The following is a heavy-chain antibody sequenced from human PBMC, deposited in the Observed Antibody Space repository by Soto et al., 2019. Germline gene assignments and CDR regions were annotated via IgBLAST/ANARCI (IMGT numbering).Heavy chain of an antibody. CDR1: GGSVSSGSYY. CDR2: IYYSGST. V-gene: IGHV4-61*01. Sequence: SETLSLTCTVSGGSVSSGSYYWSWIRQPPGKGLEWIGHIYYSGSTNYNPSLKSRVTISVDTSKNQFSLKLSSVTAADTAVYYCARISVVVGGNYYYGMDVWGQGTTVTVSS. CDR3: ARISVVVGGNYYYGMDV. D-gene: IGHD2-15*01. J-gene: IGHJ6*02.